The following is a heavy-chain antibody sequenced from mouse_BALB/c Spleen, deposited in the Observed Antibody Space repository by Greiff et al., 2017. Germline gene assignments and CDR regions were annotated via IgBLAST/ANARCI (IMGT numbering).Heavy chain of an antibody. J-gene: IGHJ4*01. Sequence: EVKVVESGGGLVQPGGSRKLSCAASGFTFSSFGMHWVRQAPGKGLEWVAYISSGSSTIYYADTVKGRFTISRDNPKNTLFLQMTSLRSEDTAMYYCTRGYGSSSYAMDYWGQGTSVTVSS. CDR3: TRGYGSSSYAMDY. V-gene: IGHV5-17*02. CDR2: ISSGSSTI. CDR1: GFTFSSFG. D-gene: IGHD1-1*01.